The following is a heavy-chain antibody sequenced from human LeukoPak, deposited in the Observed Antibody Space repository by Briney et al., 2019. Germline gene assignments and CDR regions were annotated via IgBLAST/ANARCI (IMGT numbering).Heavy chain of an antibody. J-gene: IGHJ4*02. Sequence: GGSLRLSCAASGFTFDDYGMSWVRQAPGKGLEWVSGINWNGGSTGYADSVKGRFTISRDNAKNSLYLQMNSLRAEDTALYYCARTMGIAVAGTLDYWGQGTLVTVSS. D-gene: IGHD6-19*01. CDR2: INWNGGST. V-gene: IGHV3-20*04. CDR1: GFTFDDYG. CDR3: ARTMGIAVAGTLDY.